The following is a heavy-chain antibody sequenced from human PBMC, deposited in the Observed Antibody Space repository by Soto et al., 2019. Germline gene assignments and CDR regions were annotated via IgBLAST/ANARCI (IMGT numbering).Heavy chain of an antibody. CDR2: INAGNGNT. V-gene: IGHV1-3*01. J-gene: IGHJ6*02. Sequence: ASVKVSCKASEYSFTSYAIYWVRQAPGQRLEWMGWINAGNGNTKYSQKLQGRVTFTGDTSASTAHMELSSLRSEDTAVYFCARGVENTAVVLDVFGYYGMDVWGQGTTVTVSS. D-gene: IGHD2-2*01. CDR1: EYSFTSYA. CDR3: ARGVENTAVVLDVFGYYGMDV.